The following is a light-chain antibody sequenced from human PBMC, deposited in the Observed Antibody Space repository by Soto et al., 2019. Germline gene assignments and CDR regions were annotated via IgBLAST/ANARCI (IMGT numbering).Light chain of an antibody. CDR2: EVS. J-gene: IGLJ1*01. Sequence: QSARTQTPSVSGSPGQSVTISCTGTSTDFVSYNRVSWYQQPPGTAPKLMIYEVSKRPSGVPDRFSGSKSGNTASLTISGLQAADEADYYCSLYTSENAYVFGTGTKVTVL. CDR3: SLYTSENAYV. V-gene: IGLV2-18*01. CDR1: STDFVSYNR.